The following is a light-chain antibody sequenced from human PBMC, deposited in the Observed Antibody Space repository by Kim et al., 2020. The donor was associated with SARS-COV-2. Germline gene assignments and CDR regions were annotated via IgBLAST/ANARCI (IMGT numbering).Light chain of an antibody. V-gene: IGLV3-19*01. CDR2: DTD. CDR3: NSRDSSGYNVV. Sequence: SELPQDPSVSVTLGLTVRFTCQGDSLRSHYASWYRQKPGQAPILVIYDTDNRPSGIPDRFSGSSSGHTASLTITGAQAEDEADYYCNSRDSSGYNVVFGGGTQLTVL. CDR1: SLRSHY. J-gene: IGLJ2*01.